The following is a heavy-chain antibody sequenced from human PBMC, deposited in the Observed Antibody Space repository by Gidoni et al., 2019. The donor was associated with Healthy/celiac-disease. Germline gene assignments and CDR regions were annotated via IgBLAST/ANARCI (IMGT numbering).Heavy chain of an antibody. CDR3: AKDILAARPFESGGFDY. D-gene: IGHD6-6*01. CDR2: LSWNSGSI. Sequence: EVQLVESGGGLVQPGRSLRLSCAASGFTFDDYAMHWVRQAPGKGLEWVSGLSWNSGSIGYADSVKGRFTISRDNAKNSLYLQMNSLRAEDTALYYCAKDILAARPFESGGFDYWGQGTLVTVSS. J-gene: IGHJ4*02. CDR1: GFTFDDYA. V-gene: IGHV3-9*01.